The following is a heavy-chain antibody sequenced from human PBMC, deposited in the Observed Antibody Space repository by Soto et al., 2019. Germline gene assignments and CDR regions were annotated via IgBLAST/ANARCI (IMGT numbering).Heavy chain of an antibody. J-gene: IGHJ4*02. CDR3: AKSITARPFDY. V-gene: IGHV3-23*01. CDR1: GFTFSSYA. Sequence: GGSLILSCTASGFTFSSYAMSWVRQAPGKGLERVSAISGSGGNTYYADSVKGRFTVSRDNSKNTLYLQMNSLRAEDTAVYYCAKSITARPFDYWGQGALVTVSS. D-gene: IGHD6-6*01. CDR2: ISGSGGNT.